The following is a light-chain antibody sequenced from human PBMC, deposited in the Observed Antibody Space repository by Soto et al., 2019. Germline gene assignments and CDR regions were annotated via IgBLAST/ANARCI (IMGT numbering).Light chain of an antibody. CDR1: QSVSGW. J-gene: IGKJ1*01. V-gene: IGKV1-39*01. CDR2: AAF. Sequence: DIQMTQSPSSLSASVGDRVTVTCRASQSVSGWLAWYQQKPGKAPKLLIYAAFTLQTGVSSRFIGSGSGTDFTLTINSLQPEDFATYYCQQSSSSPWTFGQGTKVDI. CDR3: QQSSSSPWT.